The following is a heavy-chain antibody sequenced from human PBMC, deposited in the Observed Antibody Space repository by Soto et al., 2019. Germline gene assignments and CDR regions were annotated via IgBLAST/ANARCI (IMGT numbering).Heavy chain of an antibody. D-gene: IGHD3-9*01. Sequence: PSETLSLTCAVYGGSFSGCYWSWIRQPPGKGLEWIGEINHSGSTNYNPSLKSRVTISVDTSKNQFSLKLSSVTAADTAVYYCARGQRYFDWLLWAFDYWGQGTLVTVSS. CDR3: ARGQRYFDWLLWAFDY. CDR1: GGSFSGCY. V-gene: IGHV4-34*01. CDR2: INHSGST. J-gene: IGHJ4*02.